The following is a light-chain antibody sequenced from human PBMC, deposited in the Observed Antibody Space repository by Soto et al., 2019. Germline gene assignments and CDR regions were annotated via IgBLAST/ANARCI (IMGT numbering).Light chain of an antibody. CDR1: QSISSY. CDR3: QHYVERSPIT. CDR2: DAS. V-gene: IGKV3-11*01. J-gene: IGKJ5*01. Sequence: EIVLTQSPPTLSLSPGERATLSCRASQSISSYLAWYQQKLGQAPRLLIYDASNRAAGIPARFSGSGSGTDFTLTISRLEPEDFALYYCQHYVERSPITFGQGTRLEIK.